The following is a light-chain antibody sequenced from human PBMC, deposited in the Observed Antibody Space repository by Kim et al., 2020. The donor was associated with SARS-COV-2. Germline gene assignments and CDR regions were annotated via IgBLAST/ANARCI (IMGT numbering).Light chain of an antibody. CDR3: QVWDTNSDHVV. Sequence: APGKTARITCGGNNIGSKSVYWYQQKSGHAPVLVVFDDSDRPSGIPERFSGSRAGNTATLTVIRVEAGDEADYYCQVWDTNSDHVVFGGGTQLTVL. J-gene: IGLJ2*01. V-gene: IGLV3-21*03. CDR1: NIGSKS. CDR2: DDS.